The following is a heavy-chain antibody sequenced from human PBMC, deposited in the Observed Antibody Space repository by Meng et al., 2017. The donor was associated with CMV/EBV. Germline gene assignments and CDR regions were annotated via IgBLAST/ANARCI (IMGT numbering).Heavy chain of an antibody. CDR1: GYTFTSYG. V-gene: IGHV1-18*01. D-gene: IGHD6-13*01. Sequence: ASVKVSCKASGYTFTSYGISWVRQAPGQGLEWMGWISAYNGNTNYAQKLQGRVTMPTDTSTSTAYMELRSLRSADTAVYYCARDRAAAGSYYYYYGMDVWGQGTTVTVSS. CDR2: ISAYNGNT. CDR3: ARDRAAAGSYYYYYGMDV. J-gene: IGHJ6*02.